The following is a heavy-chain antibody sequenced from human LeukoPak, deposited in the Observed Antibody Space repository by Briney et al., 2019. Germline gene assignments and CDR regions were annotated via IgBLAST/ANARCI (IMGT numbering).Heavy chain of an antibody. V-gene: IGHV3-7*05. CDR2: IKEDGSDK. CDR3: ARDTGYNTFDY. CDR1: GFTFTNYW. Sequence: GGSLRLSCAASGFTFTNYWMGWVRQAPGKGLEWVANIKEDGSDKYYVDSVKGRFTISRDNAKNSQYLQMNSLRAEDTAVYYCARDTGYNTFDYWGQGTLVTVSS. J-gene: IGHJ4*02. D-gene: IGHD5-24*01.